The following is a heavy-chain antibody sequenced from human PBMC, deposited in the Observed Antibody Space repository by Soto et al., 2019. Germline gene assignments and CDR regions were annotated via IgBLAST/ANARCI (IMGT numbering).Heavy chain of an antibody. CDR2: INHSGST. CDR1: GGSFSGYY. D-gene: IGHD3-9*01. J-gene: IGHJ6*02. CDR3: ARGMGYYDILTGYSPPSYYYYYGMDV. Sequence: SETLSLTCAVYGGSFSGYYWSWIRQPPGKGLEWIGEINHSGSTNYNPSLKSRVTISVDTSKNQFSLKLSSVTAADTAVYYCARGMGYYDILTGYSPPSYYYYYGMDVWGQGTTVTVSS. V-gene: IGHV4-34*01.